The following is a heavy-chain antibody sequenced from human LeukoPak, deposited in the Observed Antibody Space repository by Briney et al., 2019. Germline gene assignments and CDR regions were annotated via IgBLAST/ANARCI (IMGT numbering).Heavy chain of an antibody. V-gene: IGHV4-4*07. Sequence: SETLSLTCTVSGGSMTNYYWHWIRQPAGKRLEWIGHIYGNGNTDFNPSLNSRVTISLDKSQNQFSLQLKSVTAADTAVYYCARGGSSDWYPLMKWGQGILVTVSS. D-gene: IGHD2-21*01. CDR2: IYGNGNT. J-gene: IGHJ4*02. CDR3: ARGGSSDWYPLMK. CDR1: GGSMTNYY.